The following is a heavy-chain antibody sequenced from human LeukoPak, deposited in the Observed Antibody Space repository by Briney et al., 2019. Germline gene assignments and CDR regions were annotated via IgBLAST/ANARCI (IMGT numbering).Heavy chain of an antibody. CDR1: GFTFSSYE. Sequence: GGSLRLSCVVSGFTFSSYEMNWVRQAPGKGLECVSYISSGGSIIYYADSVKGRSTISRDNAKNSLYLQVNSLRAEDTAVYYCARDVFDYWGQGTLVTVSS. CDR2: ISSGGSII. J-gene: IGHJ4*02. V-gene: IGHV3-48*03. CDR3: ARDVFDY.